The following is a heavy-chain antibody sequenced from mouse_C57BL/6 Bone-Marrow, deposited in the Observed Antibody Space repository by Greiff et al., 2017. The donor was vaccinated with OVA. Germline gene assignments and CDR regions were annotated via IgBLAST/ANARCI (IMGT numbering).Heavy chain of an antibody. V-gene: IGHV1-20*01. CDR3: ARSEGLRRNFDV. J-gene: IGHJ1*03. CDR2: INPYNFDT. D-gene: IGHD2-4*01. Sequence: SFSSFTFYFLTFFLHLPLNILYFIVLINPYNFDTFYNQQFKGKATLTVDKSSSTAHMELRSLTSEDSAVYYCARSEGLRRNFDVWGTGTTVTVSS. CDR1: FSSFTFYF.